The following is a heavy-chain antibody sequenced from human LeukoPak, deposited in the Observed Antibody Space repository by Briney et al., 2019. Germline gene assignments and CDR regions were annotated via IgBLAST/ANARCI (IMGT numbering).Heavy chain of an antibody. CDR2: IYHSGST. V-gene: IGHV4-30-2*01. Sequence: TSETLSLTCAVSGGSISSGGYSWSWIRQPPGKGLEWIGYIYHSGSTYYNPSLKSRVTISVDTSKNQFSLKLSSVTAADTAVYYCARGGWFDPWGQGTLVTVSS. CDR1: GGSISSGGYS. J-gene: IGHJ5*02. CDR3: ARGGWFDP.